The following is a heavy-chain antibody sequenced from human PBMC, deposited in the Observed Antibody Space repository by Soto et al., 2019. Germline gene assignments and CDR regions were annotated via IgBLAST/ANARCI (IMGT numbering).Heavy chain of an antibody. CDR3: AKTRVADSGYYFDH. Sequence: GGALRLSCAASGFSFGDSYMSWIRQSAGKGLEWLSYISGGSSYTKYAESVKGRFTISRDNARRSLFLQVNGLRADDTAIYYCAKTRVADSGYYFDHWGQGTMVTVSS. CDR1: GFSFGDSY. D-gene: IGHD3-10*01. CDR2: ISGGSSYT. J-gene: IGHJ4*02. V-gene: IGHV3-11*03.